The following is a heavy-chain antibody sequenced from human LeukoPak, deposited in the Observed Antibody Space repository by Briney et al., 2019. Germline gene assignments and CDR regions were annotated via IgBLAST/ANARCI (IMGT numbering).Heavy chain of an antibody. J-gene: IGHJ4*02. CDR3: AKGIDSSGTYCGWGYYLNS. Sequence: GRSLRLSCAASGFTFDDYPMHWVRQAPGKGLECVSRLRWDRGTVRYAGSVKGRFTMSRDNAKTSVYLQMNSLRTEDTAVYYCAKGIDSSGTYCGWGYYLNSWGQGTLVTVSS. CDR2: LRWDRGTV. CDR1: GFTFDDYP. D-gene: IGHD1-26*01. V-gene: IGHV3-9*01.